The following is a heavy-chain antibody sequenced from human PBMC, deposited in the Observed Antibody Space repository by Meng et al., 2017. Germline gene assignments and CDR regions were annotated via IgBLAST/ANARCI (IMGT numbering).Heavy chain of an antibody. CDR1: GCFIRSSTW. J-gene: IGHJ4*02. V-gene: IGHV4-4*02. CDR3: ARIGDWGSTRYFDY. CDR2: IDHSGRH. Sequence: SGTRSLTVLVSGCFIRSSTWWSWVLQPPGKGLEWIGEIDHSGRHNYNPSLKSRVTISVDKSKNQFSLKLSSVTAADTAVYYCARIGDWGSTRYFDYWGQGTLVTVSS. D-gene: IGHD7-27*01.